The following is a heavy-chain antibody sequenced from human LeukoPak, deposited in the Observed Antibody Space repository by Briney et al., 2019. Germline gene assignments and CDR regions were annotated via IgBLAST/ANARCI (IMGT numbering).Heavy chain of an antibody. CDR3: ARDDIVVVPAARGRDYYGMDV. Sequence: GGSLRLSCAASGFTFSSYWMSWVRQAPGKGLEWVANIKQDGSEKYYVDSVKGRFTISRDNAKNPLYLQMNSLRAEDTAVYYCARDDIVVVPAARGRDYYGMDVWGQGTTVTVSS. J-gene: IGHJ6*02. V-gene: IGHV3-7*01. CDR2: IKQDGSEK. CDR1: GFTFSSYW. D-gene: IGHD2-2*01.